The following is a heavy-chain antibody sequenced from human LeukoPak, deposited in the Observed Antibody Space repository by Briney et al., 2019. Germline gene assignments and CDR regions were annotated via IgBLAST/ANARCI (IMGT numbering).Heavy chain of an antibody. Sequence: SQTLSLTCTVSSGSISRGDYYWSWIRQPPGKGLEWIGYILYSGRTHFNASLKSRVTISVDTSKNQISLNLISVTAADTAVYYCARGDGYNSPTYFDSWGQGTLVTVSS. CDR2: ILYSGRT. J-gene: IGHJ4*02. V-gene: IGHV4-30-4*08. D-gene: IGHD5-24*01. CDR3: ARGDGYNSPTYFDS. CDR1: SGSISRGDYY.